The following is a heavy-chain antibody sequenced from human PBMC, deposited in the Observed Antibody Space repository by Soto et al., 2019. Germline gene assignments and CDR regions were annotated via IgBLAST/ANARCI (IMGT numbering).Heavy chain of an antibody. CDR2: INHSGSA. Sequence: TSDTLSLTCAVYGGSFSGYYWSWIRQPPGKGLEWIGEINHSGSANYNPSLKSRVTVSVDTSKNQFSLKLSSVTAADTAVYYCARGPLGFGVAIRIRDGPFDPWGQGTLVTVSS. CDR3: ARGPLGFGVAIRIRDGPFDP. V-gene: IGHV4-34*01. CDR1: GGSFSGYY. J-gene: IGHJ5*02. D-gene: IGHD3-3*01.